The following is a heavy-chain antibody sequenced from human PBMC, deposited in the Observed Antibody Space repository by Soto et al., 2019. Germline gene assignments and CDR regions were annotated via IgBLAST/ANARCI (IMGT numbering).Heavy chain of an antibody. D-gene: IGHD6-6*01. CDR3: ARGSSIAGLYYGMDV. Sequence: QVQLQESGPGLVKPSQTLSLTCTVSGASISSGGYYWTWIRQHPGKGLEWIGYTYYSGINYYNPSLKGRVTISLDTSKNQFSMKLSSVTAEDTAVYYCARGSSIAGLYYGMDVWGQGTTVTVSS. V-gene: IGHV4-31*03. CDR2: TYYSGIN. J-gene: IGHJ6*02. CDR1: GASISSGGYY.